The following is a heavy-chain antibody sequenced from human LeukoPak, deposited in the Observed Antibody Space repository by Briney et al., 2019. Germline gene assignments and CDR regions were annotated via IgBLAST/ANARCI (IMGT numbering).Heavy chain of an antibody. J-gene: IGHJ4*02. Sequence: GGSLRLSCAASGFTVSSYYMNWVRQAPGKGLEWVGRIKSKTDGGTTDYAAPVKGRFTISRDDSKNTLYLQMNSLKAEDTAVYYCTTEAIVGATSLDYWGQGTLVTVSS. D-gene: IGHD1-26*01. CDR3: TTEAIVGATSLDY. CDR1: GFTVSSYY. V-gene: IGHV3-15*01. CDR2: IKSKTDGGTT.